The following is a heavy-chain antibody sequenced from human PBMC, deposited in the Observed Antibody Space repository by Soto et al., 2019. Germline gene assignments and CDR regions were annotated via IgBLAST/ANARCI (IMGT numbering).Heavy chain of an antibody. V-gene: IGHV1-3*01. J-gene: IGHJ4*02. D-gene: IGHD2-15*01. CDR3: ARGVAPYYFDY. CDR2: INAGNGNT. CDR1: GYTFNSYA. Sequence: ASVKVSCKASGYTFNSYAMHSVRQAPGQRLEWMGWINAGNGNTKYSQKFQGRVTITRDTSASTAYMELSSLRSEDTAVYYCARGVAPYYFDYWGQGTLVTVSS.